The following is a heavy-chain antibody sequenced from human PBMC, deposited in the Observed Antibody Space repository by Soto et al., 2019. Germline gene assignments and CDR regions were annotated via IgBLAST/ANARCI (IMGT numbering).Heavy chain of an antibody. V-gene: IGHV4-59*01. CDR1: GGSISTYY. D-gene: IGHD2-15*01. CDR2: IYYSGNT. Sequence: KSSETLSLTCTVSGGSISTYYWNWVRQPPGKGLGWIGYIYYSGNTHYNPSLKSRVTISVDTSKDQFSLKLNSVTAADTAVYYCAREVLGYCSGGSCYRAFDVWGQGTMVTVSS. J-gene: IGHJ3*01. CDR3: AREVLGYCSGGSCYRAFDV.